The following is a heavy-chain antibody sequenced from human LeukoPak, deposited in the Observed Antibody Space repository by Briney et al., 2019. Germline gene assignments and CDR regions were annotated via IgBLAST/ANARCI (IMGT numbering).Heavy chain of an antibody. CDR3: ARVDHSSSWYSTDYYYYMDV. Sequence: GASVKVSCKASGYTFTSDGISWVRQAPGQGLEWMGWISAYNGNTNYAQKLQGRVTMTTDTSTSTAYMELRSLRSDDTAVYYCARVDHSSSWYSTDYYYYMDVWGKGTTVTVSS. CDR2: ISAYNGNT. J-gene: IGHJ6*03. CDR1: GYTFTSDG. D-gene: IGHD6-13*01. V-gene: IGHV1-18*01.